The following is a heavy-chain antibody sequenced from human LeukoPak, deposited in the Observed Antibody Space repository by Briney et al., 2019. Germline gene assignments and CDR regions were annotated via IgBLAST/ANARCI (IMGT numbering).Heavy chain of an antibody. J-gene: IGHJ3*01. Sequence: GGSLRLSCAASGFTFTNYAMTWVRQAPGKGLEWVSVIGASGADTYYSDSVKGRSTVSRANSQNTLFLHMSSLRAEDTAVYFCARRPRDTSGYYLGAFHDWGQGTTVTVSS. CDR1: GFTFTNYA. CDR2: IGASGADT. V-gene: IGHV3-23*01. D-gene: IGHD3-22*01. CDR3: ARRPRDTSGYYLGAFHD.